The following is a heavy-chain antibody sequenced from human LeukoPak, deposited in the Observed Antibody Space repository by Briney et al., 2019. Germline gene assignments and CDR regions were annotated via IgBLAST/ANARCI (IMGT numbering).Heavy chain of an antibody. CDR2: IYSGGST. V-gene: IGHV3-66*02. CDR3: ARERSYYYDSSGYYGGSWFDP. D-gene: IGHD3-22*01. J-gene: IGHJ5*02. CDR1: GFTVSSNY. Sequence: GGSLRLSCAASGFTVSSNYMSWVRQAPGKGLEWVSVIYSGGSTYYADSVKGRFTISRDNSKNTLYLQMNSLRAEDTAVYYWARERSYYYDSSGYYGGSWFDPWGRGTLVTVSS.